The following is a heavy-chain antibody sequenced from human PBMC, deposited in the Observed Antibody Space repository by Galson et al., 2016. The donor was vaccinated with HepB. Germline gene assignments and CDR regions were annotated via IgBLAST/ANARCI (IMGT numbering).Heavy chain of an antibody. V-gene: IGHV1-46*01. CDR3: AREGRHDTLPLDDAFDI. CDR2: IKPDGDTT. J-gene: IGHJ3*02. D-gene: IGHD3-22*01. CDR1: GYTLTNYY. Sequence: SCKASGYTLTNYYIHWVRLAPGQGLEWMGMIKPDGDTTIHAQKFLGRVTLTKDTSTSTVYVELSSLTSDDTAVYFCAREGRHDTLPLDDAFDIWGQGTRGTVSS.